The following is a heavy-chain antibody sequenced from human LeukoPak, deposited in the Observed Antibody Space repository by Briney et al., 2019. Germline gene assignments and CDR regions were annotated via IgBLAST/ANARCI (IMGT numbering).Heavy chain of an antibody. CDR2: IKSKTDGGTT. Sequence: GGSLRLSCAASGFTFSSYAMSWVRQAPGKGLEWVGRIKSKTDGGTTDYAAPVKGRFTISRDDSKNTLYLQMNSLKTEDTAVYYCTTESGEVWFGEHAFDIWGQGTMVTVSS. V-gene: IGHV3-15*01. D-gene: IGHD3-10*01. J-gene: IGHJ3*02. CDR1: GFTFSSYA. CDR3: TTESGEVWFGEHAFDI.